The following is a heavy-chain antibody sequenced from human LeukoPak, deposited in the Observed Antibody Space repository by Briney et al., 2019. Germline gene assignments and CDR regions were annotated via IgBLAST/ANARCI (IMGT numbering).Heavy chain of an antibody. CDR1: GGSISSYY. J-gene: IGHJ3*02. CDR3: ARDKGSYYGSGSYLDAFDI. CDR2: IYYSGST. D-gene: IGHD3-10*01. V-gene: IGHV4-30-4*01. Sequence: SETLSLTCTVSGGSISSYYWGWIRQPPGKGLEWIGYIYYSGSTYYNPSLKSRVTISVDTSKNQFSLKLSSVTAADTAVYYCARDKGSYYGSGSYLDAFDIWGQGTMVTVSS.